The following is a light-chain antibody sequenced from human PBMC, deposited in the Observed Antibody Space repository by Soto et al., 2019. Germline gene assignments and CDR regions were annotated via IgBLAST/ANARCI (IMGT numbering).Light chain of an antibody. CDR3: QQYGSSPPIT. Sequence: EIVLTQSPGTLSLSPGERATLSCRASQSVSSSYLAWYQQKPGQAPRLLIYGASSRATGIPDRFSGSGSGTDFTLTLSRLAPEDFAVYYCQQYGSSPPITFGGGNQVEI. V-gene: IGKV3-20*01. J-gene: IGKJ4*01. CDR2: GAS. CDR1: QSVSSSY.